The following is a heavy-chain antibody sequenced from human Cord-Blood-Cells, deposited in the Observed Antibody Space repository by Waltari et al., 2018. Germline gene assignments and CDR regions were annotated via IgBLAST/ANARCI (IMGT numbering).Heavy chain of an antibody. Sequence: QVQLQESGPGLVKPSETLSLTCTVSGGSVSSGSYYWSWIRQPPGKGLEWIGYIYYSGSTNYNPSLKSRVTISVDTSKNQFSLKLSAVTAADTAVYYCAREGRAFDYWGQGTLVTVSS. V-gene: IGHV4-61*01. D-gene: IGHD3-10*01. CDR1: GGSVSSGSYY. CDR3: AREGRAFDY. CDR2: IYYSGST. J-gene: IGHJ4*02.